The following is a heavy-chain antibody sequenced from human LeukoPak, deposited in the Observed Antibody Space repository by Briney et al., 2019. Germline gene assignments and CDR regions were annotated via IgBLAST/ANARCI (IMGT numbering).Heavy chain of an antibody. J-gene: IGHJ4*02. CDR2: MNPNSGNT. D-gene: IGHD6-13*01. CDR1: GYTFTGYY. V-gene: IGHV1-8*03. Sequence: ASVKVSCKASGYTFTGYYMHWVRQAPGQGLEWMGWMNPNSGNTGYAQKFQGRVTITRNTSISTAYMELSSLRSEDTAVYYCARVLTRGRAAAGFVYGYWGQGTLVTVSS. CDR3: ARVLTRGRAAAGFVYGY.